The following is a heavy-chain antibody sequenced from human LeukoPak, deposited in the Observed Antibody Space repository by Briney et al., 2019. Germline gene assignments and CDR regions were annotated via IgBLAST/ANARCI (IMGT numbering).Heavy chain of an antibody. CDR3: ARGRIGSGWYNYYYYGMDV. CDR1: GGSFSGYY. J-gene: IGHJ6*02. D-gene: IGHD6-19*01. CDR2: INHSGST. Sequence: PSETLSLTCAVYGGSFSGYYWSWIRQPPGKGLEWIGEINHSGSTNYNPSLKSRATISVDTSKNQFSLKLSSVTAADTAVYYCARGRIGSGWYNYYYYGMDVWGQGTTVTVSS. V-gene: IGHV4-34*01.